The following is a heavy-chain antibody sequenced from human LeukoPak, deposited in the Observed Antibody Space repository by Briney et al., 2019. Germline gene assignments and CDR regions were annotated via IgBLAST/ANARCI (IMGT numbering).Heavy chain of an antibody. J-gene: IGHJ4*02. CDR2: IYYSGST. D-gene: IGHD3-3*01. Sequence: SQTLSLTCTVSGGSISSGDYYWSWIRQPPGKGLEWTGYIYYSGSTYYNPSLKSRVTISVDTSKNQFSLKLSSVTAADTAVYYCARADFWSGYFDYWGQGTLVTVSS. CDR1: GGSISSGDYY. V-gene: IGHV4-30-4*08. CDR3: ARADFWSGYFDY.